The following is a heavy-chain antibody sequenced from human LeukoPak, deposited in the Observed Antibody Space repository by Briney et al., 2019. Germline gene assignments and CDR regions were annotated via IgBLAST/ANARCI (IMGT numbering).Heavy chain of an antibody. CDR1: GYTLTSYA. V-gene: IGHV7-4-1*02. CDR2: INTNTGNP. CDR3: ARDRAARVVLGIDDY. Sequence: ASVKVSCKASGYTLTSYAMNWVRQAPGQGLEWMGWINTNTGNPTYAQGFTGRFVFSLDTSVSTAYLQISSLKAEDTAVYYCARDRAARVVLGIDDYWGQGTLVTVSS. J-gene: IGHJ4*02. D-gene: IGHD7-27*01.